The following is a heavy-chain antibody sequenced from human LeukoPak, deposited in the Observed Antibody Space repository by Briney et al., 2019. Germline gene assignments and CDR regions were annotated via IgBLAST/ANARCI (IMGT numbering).Heavy chain of an antibody. CDR3: ARARSGSYPDF. D-gene: IGHD1-26*01. CDR2: TYYRSKWYT. V-gene: IGHV6-1*01. Sequence: TPPLPFPLSRGSGSSNSAAWQWNTHSPSRTLLWLGRTYYRSKWYTDYAVSVTSRITINPDTSKNHFSLQLNSVTPEDTAVYYCARARSGSYPDFWGQGTLVTVSS. CDR1: RGSGSSNSAA. J-gene: IGHJ4*02.